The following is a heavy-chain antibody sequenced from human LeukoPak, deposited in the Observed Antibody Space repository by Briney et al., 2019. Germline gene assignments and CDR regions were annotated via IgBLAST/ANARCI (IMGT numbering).Heavy chain of an antibody. D-gene: IGHD6-19*01. Sequence: GGSLRLSCAASGFTFSSYSMNWVRQAPGKGLEWVSSISSSSSYIYYADSVKGRFTISRDNAKNSLYLQMNSLRAEDTAVYYCARVYSSGWLHDAFDIWGQGTMVTVSS. CDR2: ISSSSSYI. CDR3: ARVYSSGWLHDAFDI. J-gene: IGHJ3*02. V-gene: IGHV3-21*01. CDR1: GFTFSSYS.